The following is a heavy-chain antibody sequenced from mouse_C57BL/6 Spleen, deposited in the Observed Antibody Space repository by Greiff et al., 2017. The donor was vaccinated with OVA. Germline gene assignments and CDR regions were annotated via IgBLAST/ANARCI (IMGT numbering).Heavy chain of an antibody. CDR1: GYTFTTYP. CDR2: FHPYNDDT. CDR3: ARRGDYDDAPFAY. V-gene: IGHV1-47*01. J-gene: IGHJ3*01. Sequence: VQLKESGAELVKPGASVKMSCKASGYTFTTYPIEWMKQNHGKSLEWIGNFHPYNDDTKYNEKFKGKATLTVEKSSSTVYLELSRLTSDDSAVYYCARRGDYDDAPFAYWGQGTLVTVSA. D-gene: IGHD2-4*01.